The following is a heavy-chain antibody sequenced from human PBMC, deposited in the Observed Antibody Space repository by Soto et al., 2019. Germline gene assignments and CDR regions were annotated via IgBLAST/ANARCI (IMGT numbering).Heavy chain of an antibody. Sequence: ASVKVCCKASGGTFSSYSISWVRQAPGQGLEWMGGIIPIFGTANYAQKFQGRVTITADESTSTAYMELSSLRSEDTAVYYCARGCLKRTPGGGWFDPWGQGTLVTVSS. CDR3: ARGCLKRTPGGGWFDP. CDR1: GGTFSSYS. CDR2: IIPIFGTA. J-gene: IGHJ5*02. V-gene: IGHV1-69*13. D-gene: IGHD3-16*01.